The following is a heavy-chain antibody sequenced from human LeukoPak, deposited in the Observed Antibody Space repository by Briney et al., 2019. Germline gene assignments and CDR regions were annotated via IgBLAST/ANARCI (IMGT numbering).Heavy chain of an antibody. J-gene: IGHJ5*02. V-gene: IGHV4-34*01. CDR2: INHSGST. Sequence: PSETLSLTCAVYGGSFSGYYWSWIRQPPGKGLEWIGEINHSGSTNYNPSLKGRVTISVDTSKNQFSLKLSSVTAADTAVYYCASLRITMVRGVDRRNWFDPWGQGTLVTVSS. CDR3: ASLRITMVRGVDRRNWFDP. D-gene: IGHD3-10*01. CDR1: GGSFSGYY.